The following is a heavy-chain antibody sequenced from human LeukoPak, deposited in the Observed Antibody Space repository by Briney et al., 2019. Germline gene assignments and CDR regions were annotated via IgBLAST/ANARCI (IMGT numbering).Heavy chain of an antibody. CDR1: GYTFTGYY. CDR2: INPNSGGT. J-gene: IGHJ4*02. V-gene: IGHV1-2*02. Sequence: ASVKVSCKASGYTFTGYYMHWVRPAPGQGLEWMGWINPNSGGTNYAQKFQGRVTMTRDTSISTAYMELSRLRSDDTAVYYCALPKYDSSGYPRYYFDYWGQGTLVTVSS. D-gene: IGHD3-22*01. CDR3: ALPKYDSSGYPRYYFDY.